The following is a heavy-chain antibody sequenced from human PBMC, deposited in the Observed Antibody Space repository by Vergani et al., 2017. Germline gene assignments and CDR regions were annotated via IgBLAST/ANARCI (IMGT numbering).Heavy chain of an antibody. D-gene: IGHD3-22*01. J-gene: IGHJ4*02. CDR1: GFIVSSNY. Sequence: EVQLVESGGGLVQPGGSLRLSCATSGFIVSSNYMNWVRQAPGKGLEWVSVIYSGGSTYYADSVKGRFTISRDNSKNMLYLQMNSLRAEDTAVYYCARLSYDTTPYLQGGYDCWGQGTLVSVSS. CDR2: IYSGGST. CDR3: ARLSYDTTPYLQGGYDC. V-gene: IGHV3-66*04.